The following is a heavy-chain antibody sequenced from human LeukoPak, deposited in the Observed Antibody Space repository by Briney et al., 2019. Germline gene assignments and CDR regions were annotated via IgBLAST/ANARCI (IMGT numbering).Heavy chain of an antibody. CDR2: ISGSGDST. V-gene: IGHV3-23*01. CDR1: GFTFSSHA. J-gene: IGHJ4*02. CDR3: AKTRPLDSSSWSHGDY. Sequence: GGSLRLSCAASGFTFSSHAMSWVRQAPGKGLEWVSAISGSGDSTYYGDSVKGRFTISRDNSKNTLYLQMNSLRAEDTAVYYCAKTRPLDSSSWSHGDYWGQGTLVTVSS. D-gene: IGHD6-13*01.